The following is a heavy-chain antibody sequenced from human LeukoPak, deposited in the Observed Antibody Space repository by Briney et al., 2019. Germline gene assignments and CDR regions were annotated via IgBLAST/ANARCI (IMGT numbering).Heavy chain of an antibody. V-gene: IGHV4-59*12. D-gene: IGHD3-10*01. Sequence: PSETLSLTCTVSGGSISSYYWSWIRQPPGKGLEWIGYIYYSGSTNYNPSLKSRVTISVDTSKNQFSLKLSSVTAADTAVYYCARDLWFGEPPVPFDPWGQGTLVTVSS. J-gene: IGHJ5*02. CDR2: IYYSGST. CDR3: ARDLWFGEPPVPFDP. CDR1: GGSISSYY.